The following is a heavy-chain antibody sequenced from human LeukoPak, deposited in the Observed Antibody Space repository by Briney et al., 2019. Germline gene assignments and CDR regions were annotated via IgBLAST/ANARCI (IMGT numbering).Heavy chain of an antibody. D-gene: IGHD4-17*01. Sequence: ASVKVSCKASGYTFTSYGISWVRQAPGQGLEWMGWISPNSGDTKYAQKFQGRVTMTRDTSISTAYMELSSLRSDDTAVYYCVRALSTVATWLYLWGRGTLVTVSS. J-gene: IGHJ2*01. CDR1: GYTFTSYG. V-gene: IGHV1-2*02. CDR3: VRALSTVATWLYL. CDR2: ISPNSGDT.